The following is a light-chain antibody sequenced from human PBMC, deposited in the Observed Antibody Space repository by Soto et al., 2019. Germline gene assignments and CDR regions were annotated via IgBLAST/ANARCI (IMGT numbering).Light chain of an antibody. CDR2: DAS. Sequence: DIQMSQSPSTLSASVGDTVTITCRASQTIRGWLAWYQQRPGKAPNLLILDASTLESGVPTRFSGSGSGTTFTLTISSLQSDDFATYYCLQYNGYYRTFGQGTKVDIK. V-gene: IGKV1-5*01. CDR3: LQYNGYYRT. CDR1: QTIRGW. J-gene: IGKJ1*01.